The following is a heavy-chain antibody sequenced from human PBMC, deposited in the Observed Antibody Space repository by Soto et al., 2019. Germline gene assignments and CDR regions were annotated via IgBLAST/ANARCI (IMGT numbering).Heavy chain of an antibody. D-gene: IGHD3-10*01. V-gene: IGHV4-39*01. Sequence: SETLSLTCTVSGGSISSSSYYWGWIRQPPGQGLEWIGSIYYSGSTYYNPSLKGRVTISVDTSKNQFSLKLSSVTAADTAVYYCARQIITMVRGVIINPFAYWGQGTLVTVSS. CDR3: ARQIITMVRGVIINPFAY. CDR2: IYYSGST. CDR1: GGSISSSSYY. J-gene: IGHJ4*02.